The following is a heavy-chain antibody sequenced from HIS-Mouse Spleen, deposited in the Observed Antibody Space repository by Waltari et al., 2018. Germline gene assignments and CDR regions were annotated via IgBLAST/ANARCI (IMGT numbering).Heavy chain of an antibody. J-gene: IGHJ2*01. Sequence: QVQLQQWGAGLLKPSETLSLTCAVYGGSFSGYYWSWIRQPPGKGLEWIGEINHSGSTNYNPSLKSRVTISVDTSKNQFSLKPSSVTAADTAVYYCARVRTGDPSYWYFDLWGRGTLVTVSS. D-gene: IGHD7-27*01. CDR1: GGSFSGYY. V-gene: IGHV4-34*01. CDR3: ARVRTGDPSYWYFDL. CDR2: INHSGST.